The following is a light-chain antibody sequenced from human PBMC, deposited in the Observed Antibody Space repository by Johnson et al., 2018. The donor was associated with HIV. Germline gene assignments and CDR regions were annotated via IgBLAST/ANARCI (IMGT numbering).Light chain of an antibody. CDR1: SSNIGSNF. CDR2: DNN. J-gene: IGLJ1*01. CDR3: GTWDSSLSADV. Sequence: QSVLTQPPSVSAAPGREVTISCSGSSSNIGSNFVCWYQQFPGTAPRLLIYDNNKRPSGIPDRFSGSKSGTSATLDITGLQTGDEADYYCGTWDSSLSADVFGPGTKVTVL. V-gene: IGLV1-51*01.